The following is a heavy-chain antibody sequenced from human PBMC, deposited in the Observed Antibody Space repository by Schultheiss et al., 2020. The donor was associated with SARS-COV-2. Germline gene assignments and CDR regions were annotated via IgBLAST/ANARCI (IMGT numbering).Heavy chain of an antibody. CDR2: IYYSGST. CDR1: GGSISSYY. CDR3: AREGFGYDYYYGMDV. Sequence: ETLSLTCTVSGGSISSYYWSWIRQPPGKGLEWIGYIYYSGSTNYNPSLKSRVTISVDTSKNQFSLKLSSVTAADTAVYYCAREGFGYDYYYGMDVWGQGTTVTVSS. V-gene: IGHV4-59*01. D-gene: IGHD3-16*01. J-gene: IGHJ6*02.